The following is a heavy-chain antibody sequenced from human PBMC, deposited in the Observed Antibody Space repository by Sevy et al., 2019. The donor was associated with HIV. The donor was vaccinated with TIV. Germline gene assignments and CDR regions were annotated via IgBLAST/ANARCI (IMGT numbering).Heavy chain of an antibody. D-gene: IGHD6-19*01. CDR1: GFTFSSYA. Sequence: GGSLRLSCAASGFTFSSYAMSWVRQAPGKGLEWVSAISGSGGSTYYADSVKGRFTISRDNSKNTPYLQMNSLRAEDTAVYYCAKHGIVVTRVGYFDYWGQGTLVTVSS. J-gene: IGHJ4*02. CDR3: AKHGIVVTRVGYFDY. V-gene: IGHV3-23*01. CDR2: ISGSGGST.